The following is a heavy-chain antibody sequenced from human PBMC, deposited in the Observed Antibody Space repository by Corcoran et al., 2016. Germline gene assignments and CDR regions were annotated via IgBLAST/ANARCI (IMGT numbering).Heavy chain of an antibody. Sequence: QVTLKESGPVLVKPTETLTLTCTVSGFSLSNARMGVSWIRQPPGTALEWLAHIFSNDEKSYSTSLKSRLTISKDTSKSHVVLTMTNMDPVDTATYYCVRARWLPKWGPFDILGQGTMVTVSS. D-gene: IGHD5-12*01. CDR3: VRARWLPKWGPFDI. CDR1: GFSLSNARMG. CDR2: IFSNDEK. J-gene: IGHJ3*02. V-gene: IGHV2-26*01.